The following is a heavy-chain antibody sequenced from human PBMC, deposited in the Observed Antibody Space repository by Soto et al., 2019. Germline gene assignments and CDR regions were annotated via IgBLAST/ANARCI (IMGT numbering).Heavy chain of an antibody. V-gene: IGHV4-4*02. J-gene: IGHJ6*02. CDR1: VGSISSSNW. CDR3: ARFRVDTAMVTTYYYGMDV. D-gene: IGHD5-18*01. Sequence: PSETLSLTCAVSVGSISSSNWCSWVRQPPGKGLEWIGEIYHSGSTNYNPSLKSRVTISVDKSKNQFSLKLSSVTAADTAVYYCARFRVDTAMVTTYYYGMDVWGQGTTVTVSS. CDR2: IYHSGST.